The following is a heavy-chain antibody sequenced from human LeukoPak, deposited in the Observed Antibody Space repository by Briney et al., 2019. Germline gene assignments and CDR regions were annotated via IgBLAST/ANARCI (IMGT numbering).Heavy chain of an antibody. Sequence: SVKVSCKASGGAFSSYAISWVRQAPGQGLEWMGGIILIFGTANYAQKFQGRVTITADKSTSTAYLELSSLRSEGTAVYYCARPTDYGGNSVNWFDPWGQGTLVTVSS. J-gene: IGHJ5*02. CDR2: IILIFGTA. CDR3: ARPTDYGGNSVNWFDP. CDR1: GGAFSSYA. D-gene: IGHD4-23*01. V-gene: IGHV1-69*06.